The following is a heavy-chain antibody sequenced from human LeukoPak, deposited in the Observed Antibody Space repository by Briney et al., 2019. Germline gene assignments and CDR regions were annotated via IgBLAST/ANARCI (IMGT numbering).Heavy chain of an antibody. CDR3: ASHNRLYSYGLY. CDR2: IIPIFGTA. J-gene: IGHJ4*02. Sequence: SVKVSCKASGGTFSSYAISWVRQAPGQGLEWMGGIIPIFGTANYAQKFQGRVTITADESTSTAYMELSSLRSEDTAVYYCASHNRLYSYGLYWGQGTLVTVSS. D-gene: IGHD5-18*01. V-gene: IGHV1-69*13. CDR1: GGTFSSYA.